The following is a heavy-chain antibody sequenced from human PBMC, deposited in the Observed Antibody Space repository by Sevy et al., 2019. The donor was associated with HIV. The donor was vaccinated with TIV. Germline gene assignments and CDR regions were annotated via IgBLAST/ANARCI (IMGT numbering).Heavy chain of an antibody. V-gene: IGHV3-48*02. J-gene: IGHJ4*02. CDR2: ISSSSTTI. CDR3: ARGYTGYDVGPLDY. CDR1: GFTFSSYS. D-gene: IGHD5-12*01. Sequence: GGSLRLSCAASGFTFSSYSMNWVRQAPGKGLEWVSYISSSSTTIYYADSVKGRFTISRDNAKNSLYLQMNSLRDEDTAKYYCARGYTGYDVGPLDYWGQGTLVTVSS.